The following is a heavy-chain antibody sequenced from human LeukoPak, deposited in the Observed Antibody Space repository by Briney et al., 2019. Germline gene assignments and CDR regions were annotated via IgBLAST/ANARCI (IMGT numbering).Heavy chain of an antibody. CDR1: GGSINSYY. V-gene: IGHV4-4*07. CDR2: IYTSGST. D-gene: IGHD1-26*01. CDR3: ARHLPAGWASFDY. Sequence: SETLSLTCAVSGGSINSYYWSWIRQPAGKGLEWIGRIYTSGSTNYNPSLKSRVTISVDTSKNQFSLKLSSVTAADTAVYYCARHLPAGWASFDYWGQGTLVTVSS. J-gene: IGHJ4*02.